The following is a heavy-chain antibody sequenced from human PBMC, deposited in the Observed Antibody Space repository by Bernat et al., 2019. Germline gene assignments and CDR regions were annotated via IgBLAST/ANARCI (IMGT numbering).Heavy chain of an antibody. CDR2: ISSSGSTI. D-gene: IGHD6-19*01. V-gene: IGHV3-48*03. CDR1: GFTFSSYE. Sequence: EEQLVESGGGLVQPGGSLRLSCAASGFTFSSYEMNWVRQAPGKGLEWVSYISSSGSTIYYADSVKGRFTISRDNAKNSLYLQMNSLRAEDTAVYYCAREVGSGWFDYWGQGTLVTVSS. J-gene: IGHJ4*02. CDR3: AREVGSGWFDY.